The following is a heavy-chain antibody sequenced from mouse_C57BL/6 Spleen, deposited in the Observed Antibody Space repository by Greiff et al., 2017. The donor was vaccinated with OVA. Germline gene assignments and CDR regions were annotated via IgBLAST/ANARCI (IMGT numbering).Heavy chain of an antibody. CDR2: IYPGDGDT. J-gene: IGHJ1*03. V-gene: IGHV1-82*01. CDR3: ARSMSYGSSYWYFDV. D-gene: IGHD1-1*01. Sequence: QVQLKESGPELVKPGASVKISCKASGYAFSSSWMNWVKQRPGQGLEWIGRIYPGDGDTNYNGKFKGKATLTAAKSSSTAYMPLSSLTSEDSAVYFCARSMSYGSSYWYFDVWGTGTTVTVSA. CDR1: GYAFSSSW.